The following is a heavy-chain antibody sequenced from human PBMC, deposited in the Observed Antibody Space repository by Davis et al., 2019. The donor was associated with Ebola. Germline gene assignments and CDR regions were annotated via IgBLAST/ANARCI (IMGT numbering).Heavy chain of an antibody. J-gene: IGHJ5*02. CDR1: GFTFSSYG. CDR3: ARDHTRGVVVPAATQTRVGWFDP. Sequence: GGSLRLSCAASGFTFSSYGMHWVRQAPGKGLAWVAVIWYDGSNKYYADSVKGRFTISRDNSKNTLYLQMNSLRAEDTAVYYCARDHTRGVVVPAATQTRVGWFDPWGQGTLVTVSS. V-gene: IGHV3-33*01. CDR2: IWYDGSNK. D-gene: IGHD2-2*01.